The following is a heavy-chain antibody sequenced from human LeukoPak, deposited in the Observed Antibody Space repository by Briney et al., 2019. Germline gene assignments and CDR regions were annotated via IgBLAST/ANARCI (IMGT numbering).Heavy chain of an antibody. CDR3: AGSIVVVVAATRTNEDYYGMDV. V-gene: IGHV1-3*01. CDR2: INAGNGNT. Sequence: ASVKVSCKASGYTFTSYAMHWVRQAPGQRLEWMGWINAGNGNTKYSQKFQGRVTITRDTSASTAYMELSSLRSEDTAVYYCAGSIVVVVAATRTNEDYYGMDVWGQGTTVTVSS. J-gene: IGHJ6*02. CDR1: GYTFTSYA. D-gene: IGHD2-15*01.